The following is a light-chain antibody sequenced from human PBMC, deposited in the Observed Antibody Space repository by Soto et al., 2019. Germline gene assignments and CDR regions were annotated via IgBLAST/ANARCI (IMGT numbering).Light chain of an antibody. V-gene: IGKV1-39*01. J-gene: IGKJ4*01. CDR2: AAS. CDR3: QQSYSTPLT. Sequence: DIQMTQSPSSLSASVGERVTITCGASQSISSYLNWYQQKPGKAPKLLIYAASSLQSGVPSRFSGSGSGTDFTLTISSLQPEDFAPYYCQQSYSTPLTFGGGTKVEIK. CDR1: QSISSY.